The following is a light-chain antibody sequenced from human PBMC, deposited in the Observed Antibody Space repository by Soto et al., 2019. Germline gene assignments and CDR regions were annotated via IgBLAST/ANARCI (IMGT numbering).Light chain of an antibody. CDR3: QQYDTLPPT. J-gene: IGKJ3*01. V-gene: IGKV1-6*01. CDR1: QGIRND. CDR2: AAS. Sequence: AIQMTQSPSSLSASVGDRVTITCRASQGIRNDLGWYQQKPGKAPKLLIYAASRLQSGVPSRFTGSGSGREYTFTIRSLQPEDIATYYCQQYDTLPPTFGPGTKGDIK.